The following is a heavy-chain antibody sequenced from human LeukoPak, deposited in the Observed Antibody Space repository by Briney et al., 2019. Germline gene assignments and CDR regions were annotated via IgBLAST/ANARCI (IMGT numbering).Heavy chain of an antibody. V-gene: IGHV3-23*01. J-gene: IGHJ4*02. Sequence: PGGSLRLSCAASGFTFSSYGMSWVRQAPGKGLEWVSAISPFGGSTYYADSVKGRFTISRDNSKNTLYLQMNSLRAEDTAVYYCATNYGYEFDYWGQGTLVTVSS. D-gene: IGHD3-10*01. CDR3: ATNYGYEFDY. CDR1: GFTFSSYG. CDR2: ISPFGGST.